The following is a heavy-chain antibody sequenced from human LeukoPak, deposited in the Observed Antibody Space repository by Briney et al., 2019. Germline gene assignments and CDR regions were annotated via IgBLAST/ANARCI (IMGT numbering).Heavy chain of an antibody. D-gene: IGHD2-2*01. CDR1: GGTFISYA. Sequence: SVKVSCKASGGTFISYAISWVRQAPGQGLEWMGGIIPIFGTANYAQKFQGRVTITADESTSTAYMELSSLRSEETAVLYCARGGGRSSTSCYRILYYFDYWGQGTLVTVSS. J-gene: IGHJ4*02. V-gene: IGHV1-69*13. CDR2: IIPIFGTA. CDR3: ARGGGRSSTSCYRILYYFDY.